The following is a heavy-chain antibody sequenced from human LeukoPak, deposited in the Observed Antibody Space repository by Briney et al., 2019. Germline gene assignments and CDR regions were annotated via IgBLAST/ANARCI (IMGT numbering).Heavy chain of an antibody. V-gene: IGHV1-46*01. CDR3: ARGAPTGYAISSGRYDY. CDR1: GYTFTGYY. CDR2: INPSAGTT. Sequence: ASVKVSCKASGYTFTGYYMHWVRQAPGQGLQWMGDINPSAGTTTYAQKFQGRVTMTRDTSTNTVYMELSSLRSDDTAVYYCARGAPTGYAISSGRYDYWGQGTLVTVSS. J-gene: IGHJ4*02. D-gene: IGHD6-6*01.